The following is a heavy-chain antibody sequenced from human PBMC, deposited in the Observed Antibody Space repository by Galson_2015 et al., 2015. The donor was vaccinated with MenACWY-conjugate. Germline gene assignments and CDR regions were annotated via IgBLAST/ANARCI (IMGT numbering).Heavy chain of an antibody. V-gene: IGHV1-69*06. D-gene: IGHD2-2*01. CDR2: IIAIYGTT. CDR3: ARGGRRDPVLVRGTFDYYYMDV. CDR1: GGTFSDYG. J-gene: IGHJ6*03. Sequence: SVKVSCKASGGTFSDYGFSWVRRAPGQGLEWMGGIIAIYGTTKYAQKFQGRVRITADKSTGTAYMELTSLRSEDTAVYYCARGGRRDPVLVRGTFDYYYMDVWGQGTTVTVSS.